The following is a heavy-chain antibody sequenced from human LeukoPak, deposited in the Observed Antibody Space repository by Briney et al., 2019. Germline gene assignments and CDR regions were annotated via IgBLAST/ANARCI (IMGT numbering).Heavy chain of an antibody. CDR2: IIPIFGTA. CDR3: ARDLGMATIKPLDY. V-gene: IGHV1-69*13. J-gene: IGHJ4*02. CDR1: GGTFSSYA. D-gene: IGHD5-24*01. Sequence: ASVKVSCKASGGTFSSYAISWVRQAPGQGLEWMGGIIPIFGTANYAQKFQGRVTITADESTSTAYMKLSSLRSEDTAVYYCARDLGMATIKPLDYWGQGTLVTVSS.